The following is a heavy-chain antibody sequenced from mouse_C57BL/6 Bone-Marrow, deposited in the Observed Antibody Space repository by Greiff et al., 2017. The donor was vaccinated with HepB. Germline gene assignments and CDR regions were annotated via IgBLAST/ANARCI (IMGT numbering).Heavy chain of an antibody. CDR1: GYSITSGYY. V-gene: IGHV3-6*01. CDR2: ISYDGSN. D-gene: IGHD1-1*01. Sequence: DVKLVESGPGLVKPSQSLSLTCSVTGYSITSGYYWNWIRQFPGNKLEWMGYISYDGSNNYNPSLKNRISITRDTSKNQFFLKLNSVTTEDTATYYCARGVYSFAYWGQGTLVTGSA. CDR3: ARGVYSFAY. J-gene: IGHJ3*01.